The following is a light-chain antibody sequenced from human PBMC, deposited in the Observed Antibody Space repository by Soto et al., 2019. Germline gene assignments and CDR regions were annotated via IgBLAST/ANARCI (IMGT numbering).Light chain of an antibody. Sequence: TVLPQSPATLSLSPGEGATLSCRASQSVSSFLAWYQQKPGQAPRLLIYDASNRATGIPARFSGSGSGTDFTLTISSLEPEDFAVYYCQQHTNWPLTFGGGTKVDIK. CDR1: QSVSSF. CDR3: QQHTNWPLT. J-gene: IGKJ4*01. CDR2: DAS. V-gene: IGKV3-11*01.